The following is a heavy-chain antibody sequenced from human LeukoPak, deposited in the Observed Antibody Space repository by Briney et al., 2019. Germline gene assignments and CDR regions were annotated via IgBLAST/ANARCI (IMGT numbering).Heavy chain of an antibody. Sequence: GGSLRLSCAASGFTVSSNYMSWVRQAPGKGLEWVSVTYSGGSTYYADSVKGRFTISRDNSKNTLYIQMNSLRAEDTAVYYCARGILGVWFGELSGRYYYYYMDVWGKGTTVTISS. CDR1: GFTVSSNY. V-gene: IGHV3-53*01. CDR2: TYSGGST. J-gene: IGHJ6*03. D-gene: IGHD3-10*01. CDR3: ARGILGVWFGELSGRYYYYYMDV.